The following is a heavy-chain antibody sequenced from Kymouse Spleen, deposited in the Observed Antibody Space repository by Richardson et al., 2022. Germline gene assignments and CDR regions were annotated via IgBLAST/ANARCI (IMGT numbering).Heavy chain of an antibody. CDR2: ISSSSSYI. J-gene: IGHJ6*02. Sequence: EVQLVESGGGLVKPGGSLRLSCAASGFTFSSYSMNWVRQAPGKGLEWVSSISSSSSYIYYADSVKGRFTISRDNAKNSLYLQMNSLRAEDTAVYYCARGDCSGGDCYYYYYGMDVWGQGTTVTVSS. CDR1: GFTFSSYS. V-gene: IGHV3-21*03. D-gene: IGHD2-21*02. CDR3: ARGDCSGGDCYYYYYGMDV.